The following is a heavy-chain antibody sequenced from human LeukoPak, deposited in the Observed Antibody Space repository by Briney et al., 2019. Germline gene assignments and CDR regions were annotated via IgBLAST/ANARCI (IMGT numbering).Heavy chain of an antibody. Sequence: RRSLRLSCAASGFTFSSYAMHWVRQAPGKGLEYVSAISSNGGSTYYANSVKGRFTISRDNSKNTLYLQMGSLRAEDMAVYYCARGGLGTPHYMDVWGKGTTVTVSS. CDR1: GFTFSSYA. D-gene: IGHD1-1*01. J-gene: IGHJ6*03. CDR3: ARGGLGTPHYMDV. CDR2: ISSNGGST. V-gene: IGHV3-64*01.